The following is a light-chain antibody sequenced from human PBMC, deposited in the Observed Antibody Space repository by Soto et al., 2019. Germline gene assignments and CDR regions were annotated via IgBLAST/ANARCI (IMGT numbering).Light chain of an antibody. CDR1: SSNIGAGYD. V-gene: IGLV1-40*01. CDR2: GNS. Sequence: QTVVTQPPSVSGAAGQRVTISCTGSSSNIGAGYDVHWYQQPPGTAPKLLIYGNSNRPSGVPDRFSGSKSGTSASLAITGLQAEDEADYYCLSYDSSLSGVVFGGGTKFTVL. J-gene: IGLJ2*01. CDR3: LSYDSSLSGVV.